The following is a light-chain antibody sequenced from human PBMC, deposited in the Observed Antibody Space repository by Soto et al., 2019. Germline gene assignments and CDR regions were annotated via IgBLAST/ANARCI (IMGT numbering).Light chain of an antibody. CDR3: QQYENWPIT. Sequence: EKVMTQSPATLSVSPGERATLSCRASQSVSSNLAWYQQKPGQAPRLLIYGASSRATDIPGRFSGSGSGTEFTLTISSLQSEDFAVYYCQQYENWPITFGQGTRLEIK. CDR2: GAS. CDR1: QSVSSN. V-gene: IGKV3-15*01. J-gene: IGKJ5*01.